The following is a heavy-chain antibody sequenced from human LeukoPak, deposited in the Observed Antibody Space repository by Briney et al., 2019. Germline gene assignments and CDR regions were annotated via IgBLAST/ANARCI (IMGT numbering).Heavy chain of an antibody. V-gene: IGHV3-21*01. CDR2: ISSSSSYI. Sequence: GGSLRLSCAASGFTFSSYSMNWVRQAPGKGLEWVSSISSSSSYIYYADSVKGRFTISRDNAKNSLYLQMNSLRAEDTAVYYCARGIAVALYNWFDPWGQGTLVTVSS. CDR1: GFTFSSYS. J-gene: IGHJ5*02. CDR3: ARGIAVALYNWFDP. D-gene: IGHD6-19*01.